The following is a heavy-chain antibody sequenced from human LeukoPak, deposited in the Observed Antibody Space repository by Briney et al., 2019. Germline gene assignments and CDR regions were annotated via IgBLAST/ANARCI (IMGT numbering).Heavy chain of an antibody. CDR3: AGGRPGPQDYYYYGMDV. CDR2: INPNSGGT. Sequence: RRASVKVSCKASGYTFTGYYMHWVRQAPGQGLEWMGWINPNSGGTNYAQKFQGRVTMTRDTSISTAYMELSRLRSDDTAVYYCAGGRPGPQDYYYYGMDVWGQGTTVTVSS. CDR1: GYTFTGYY. D-gene: IGHD3-16*01. J-gene: IGHJ6*02. V-gene: IGHV1-2*02.